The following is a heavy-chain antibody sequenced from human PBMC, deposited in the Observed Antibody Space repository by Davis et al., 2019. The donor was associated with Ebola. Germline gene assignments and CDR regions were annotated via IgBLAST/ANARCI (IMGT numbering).Heavy chain of an antibody. CDR2: ISAYNGNT. V-gene: IGHV1-18*01. J-gene: IGHJ6*02. Sequence: AASVKVSCKASGGTFSSYTISWVRQAPGQGLEWMGWISAYNGNTNYAQKVQGRVTMTTDTSTGTAYLDLRSLRSDDTAVYYCARDLGVDVWGQGTTVTVSS. CDR1: GGTFSSYT. CDR3: ARDLGVDV.